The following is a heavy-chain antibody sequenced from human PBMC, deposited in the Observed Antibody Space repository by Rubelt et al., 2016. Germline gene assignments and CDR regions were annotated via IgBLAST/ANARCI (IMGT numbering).Heavy chain of an antibody. Sequence: QVQLQQWGAGLLKPSETLSLTCAVYGGSFSGYYWSWIRQPPGKGLEWIGEINHSGSTYYNPSLKSRVTISVDTSKNQFPMNLISVTAADTAVDYCTRGGVRGNWFDPWGQGTLVTVSS. CDR1: GGSFSGYY. CDR2: INHSGST. J-gene: IGHJ5*02. D-gene: IGHD3-10*01. CDR3: TRGGVRGNWFDP. V-gene: IGHV4-34*01.